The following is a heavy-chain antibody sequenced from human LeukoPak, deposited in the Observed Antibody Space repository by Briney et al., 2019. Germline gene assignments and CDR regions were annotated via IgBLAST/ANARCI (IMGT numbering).Heavy chain of an antibody. V-gene: IGHV3-21*01. CDR3: ARGGLTAGTGIDY. CDR1: GFTFSSYS. Sequence: PGGSLRLSCAASGFTFSSYSMNWVRQAPGKGLEWVSSISSSSSYIYYADSVKGRFTISRDNAKNSLYLQMNSLRAEDTAVYYCARGGLTAGTGIDYWGQGTLVTVSS. D-gene: IGHD6-13*01. J-gene: IGHJ4*02. CDR2: ISSSSSYI.